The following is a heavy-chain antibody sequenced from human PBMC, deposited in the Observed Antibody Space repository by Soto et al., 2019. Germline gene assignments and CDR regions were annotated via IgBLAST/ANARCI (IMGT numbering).Heavy chain of an antibody. CDR3: ARDRAGRGGFNYYYGMDV. J-gene: IGHJ6*02. CDR2: INPSGGNT. CDR1: GYPFNSYY. V-gene: IGHV1-46*02. Sequence: QVDLVQSGAEVKNPGASVKVSCQASGYPFNSYYIHWVRQAPGQGLEWIGIINPSGGNTRTSQNFQGRVTMTRDTSTNTVYMELSSLRSEDTAVYYCARDRAGRGGFNYYYGMDVWGQGTTVTVSS. D-gene: IGHD3-16*01.